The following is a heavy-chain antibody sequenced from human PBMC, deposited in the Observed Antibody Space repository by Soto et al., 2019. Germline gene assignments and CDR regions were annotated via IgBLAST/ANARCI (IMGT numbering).Heavy chain of an antibody. J-gene: IGHJ4*02. Sequence: EVQLVESGGALVQPGGSLRISCVVSGFNFRGYWMRWVRQAPGKGLEWVATMNEDGSEIYYVGSVKGRFAISRDNDENSLNLQMNYVSAEDTGVYFCARDVGFDYANWGQGTLVTVSS. V-gene: IGHV3-7*01. CDR1: GFNFRGYW. CDR3: ARDVGFDYAN. CDR2: MNEDGSEI. D-gene: IGHD2-2*01.